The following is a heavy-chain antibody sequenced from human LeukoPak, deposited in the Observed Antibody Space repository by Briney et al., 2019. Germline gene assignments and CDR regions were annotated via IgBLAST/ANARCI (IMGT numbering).Heavy chain of an antibody. CDR3: ARLWFGEPTVDY. J-gene: IGHJ4*02. CDR1: QFTFSSYW. CDR2: TKQDGSET. Sequence: GGSLRLSCAASQFTFSSYWMSWVRQAPGKGLEWVANTKQDGSETYYVDSLKGRFTISRDNAKNSLYLQMNSLRAEDTAVYYCARLWFGEPTVDYWGQGTLVTVSS. V-gene: IGHV3-7*01. D-gene: IGHD3-10*01.